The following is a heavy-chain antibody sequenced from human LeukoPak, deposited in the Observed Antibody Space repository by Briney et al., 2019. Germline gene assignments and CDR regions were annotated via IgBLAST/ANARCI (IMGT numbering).Heavy chain of an antibody. Sequence: SETLSLTCTVSGGSISSSSYYWGWIRQPPGKGLEWIGSIYYSGSTYYNPSLKSRVTISVDTSKNQFSLKLSSVTAADTAVYYCARPGQDENAFDIWGQGTMVTVSS. D-gene: IGHD2-15*01. V-gene: IGHV4-39*01. CDR1: GGSISSSSYY. J-gene: IGHJ3*02. CDR3: ARPGQDENAFDI. CDR2: IYYSGST.